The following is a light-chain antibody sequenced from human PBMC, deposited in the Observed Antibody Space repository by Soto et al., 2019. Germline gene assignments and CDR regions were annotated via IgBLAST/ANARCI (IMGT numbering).Light chain of an antibody. V-gene: IGKV1-39*01. CDR2: AAS. J-gene: IGKJ1*01. Sequence: DIQITQSPSSLSASVGARVTITCRASQSISSYLNWYHQKPGKAPKLLIYAASSLQCGVPSRFSGSVSGTDFTLTISSLQPEDDATYYCQQSDSTPCTFGQGTKGEIK. CDR3: QQSDSTPCT. CDR1: QSISSY.